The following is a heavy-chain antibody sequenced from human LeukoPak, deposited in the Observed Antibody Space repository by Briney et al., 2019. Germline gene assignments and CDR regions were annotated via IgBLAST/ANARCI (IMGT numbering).Heavy chain of an antibody. V-gene: IGHV3-66*01. Sequence: GVSLRLSCAASGFIASSNYRNWVRHAPGNGREWVSVIYSGGSTSYADSVKGRFNISRDDSKNTLYLQMHSLRAQDTAVYYCTRWLIYWGQGTMVTVSS. J-gene: IGHJ4*02. D-gene: IGHD3-10*01. CDR1: GFIASSNY. CDR2: IYSGGST. CDR3: TRWLIY.